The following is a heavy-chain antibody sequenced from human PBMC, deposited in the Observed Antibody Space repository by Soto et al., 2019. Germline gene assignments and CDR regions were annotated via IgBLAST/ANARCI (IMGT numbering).Heavy chain of an antibody. CDR3: SRQLGIHSPYFFRGMDV. D-gene: IGHD2-21*01. Sequence: EVQLVESGGGLVQPGGSLKLSCVASGFSFRDSTIHWVRQASGKGLEWLGRIRGKTYSFATAYSESVKGRFTFAREDSKHTVSLQMNSLKTEDTAVYYCSRQLGIHSPYFFRGMDVWGQGTTVIVSS. J-gene: IGHJ6*02. V-gene: IGHV3-73*02. CDR1: GFSFRDST. CDR2: IRGKTYSFAT.